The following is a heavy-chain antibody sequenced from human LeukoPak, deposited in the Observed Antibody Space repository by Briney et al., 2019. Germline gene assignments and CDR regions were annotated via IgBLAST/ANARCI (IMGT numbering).Heavy chain of an antibody. D-gene: IGHD3-22*01. V-gene: IGHV4-39*01. Sequence: SETLSLTCTVSGGSLSSSSYYWGWIRQPPGKGLEWIGTIYYSGSTYYNPSLKSRVTISVDTSKNQFSLRLSSVTAADTAVYYCARHDFRTYYYDSIWGQGTLVTVSS. CDR1: GGSLSSSSYY. CDR3: ARHDFRTYYYDSI. J-gene: IGHJ4*02. CDR2: IYYSGST.